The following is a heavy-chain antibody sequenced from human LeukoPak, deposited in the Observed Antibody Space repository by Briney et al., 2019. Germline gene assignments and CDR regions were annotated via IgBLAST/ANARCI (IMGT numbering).Heavy chain of an antibody. CDR2: INPNSGGT. CDR1: GYTFTGYY. CDR3: ARGTDYDFWSGYYSTLTPAPDY. J-gene: IGHJ4*02. V-gene: IGHV1-2*02. D-gene: IGHD3-3*01. Sequence: ASVKVSCKASGYTFTGYYMHWVRQAPGQGLEWMGWINPNSGGTNYAQKFQGSVTMTRDTSISTAYMELSRLRSDDTAVYYCARGTDYDFWSGYYSTLTPAPDYWGQGTLVTVSS.